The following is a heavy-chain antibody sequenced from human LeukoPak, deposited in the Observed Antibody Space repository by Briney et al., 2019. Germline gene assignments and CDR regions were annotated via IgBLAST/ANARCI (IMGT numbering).Heavy chain of an antibody. J-gene: IGHJ4*02. D-gene: IGHD4-23*01. CDR2: IYHSGST. V-gene: IGHV4-38-2*02. Sequence: SETLSLTCTVSGYSISSGYYWGWIRQPPGKGLEWIGSIYHSGSTYYNPSLKSRVTISVDTSKNQFSLKLSSVTAADTAVYYCARGSATTVVTLDYWGQGTLVIVSS. CDR3: ARGSATTVVTLDY. CDR1: GYSISSGYY.